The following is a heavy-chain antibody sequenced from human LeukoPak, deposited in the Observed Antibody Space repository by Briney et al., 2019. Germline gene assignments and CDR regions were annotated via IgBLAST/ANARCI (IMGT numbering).Heavy chain of an antibody. Sequence: SETLSLTCTVSGGSISSGGYYCSWIRQHPGKGLEWIGYIYYSGSTYYNPSLKSRVTISVDTSKNQFSLKLSSVTAADTAVYYCARAIRYYYDSSGYYLDYWGQGSLVTVYS. D-gene: IGHD3-22*01. J-gene: IGHJ4*02. CDR1: GGSISSGGYY. V-gene: IGHV4-31*03. CDR2: IYYSGST. CDR3: ARAIRYYYDSSGYYLDY.